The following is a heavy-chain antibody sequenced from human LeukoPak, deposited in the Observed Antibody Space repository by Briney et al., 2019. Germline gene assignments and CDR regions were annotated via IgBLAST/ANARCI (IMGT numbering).Heavy chain of an antibody. V-gene: IGHV1-2*02. CDR1: GYTFTGYY. CDR2: INPNSGGT. D-gene: IGHD6-13*01. Sequence: ASVKVSCKASGYTFTGYYMHWVRQAPGQGLEWMGWINPNSGGTNYAQKFQGRVTMTRDTSISTAYMELSRLRSDDTAVYYCARVWSGSWYGNFDYWGQGTLVTVSS. J-gene: IGHJ4*02. CDR3: ARVWSGSWYGNFDY.